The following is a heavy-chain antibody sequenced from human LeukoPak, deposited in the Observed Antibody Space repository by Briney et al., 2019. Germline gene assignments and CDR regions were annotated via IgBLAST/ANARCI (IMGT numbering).Heavy chain of an antibody. V-gene: IGHV1-69*04. CDR2: IIPIFGIA. Sequence: EASVTVSFTASGGTFTSYAISWVRQAPGQGLEWMGRIIPIFGIANYAQKFQGRVTITADKSTSTAYMELSSLRSEDTAVSYCAREALYCSSTSCYTVIEEYYFDYWGQGTLVTVSS. CDR3: AREALYCSSTSCYTVIEEYYFDY. J-gene: IGHJ4*02. CDR1: GGTFTSYA. D-gene: IGHD2-2*02.